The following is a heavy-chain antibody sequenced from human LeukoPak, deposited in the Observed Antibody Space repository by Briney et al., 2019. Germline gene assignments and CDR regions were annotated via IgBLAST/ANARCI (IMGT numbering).Heavy chain of an antibody. J-gene: IGHJ3*02. CDR1: GGSISSGGYY. CDR2: INHSGST. Sequence: PSETLSLTCTVSGGSISSGGYYWSWIRQHPGKGLEWIGEINHSGSTNYNPSLKSRVTISVDTSKNQFSLKLSSVTAADTAVYYCARSTGYDYVWGSYRYTGDAFDIWGQGTMVTVSS. D-gene: IGHD3-16*02. V-gene: IGHV4-39*07. CDR3: ARSTGYDYVWGSYRYTGDAFDI.